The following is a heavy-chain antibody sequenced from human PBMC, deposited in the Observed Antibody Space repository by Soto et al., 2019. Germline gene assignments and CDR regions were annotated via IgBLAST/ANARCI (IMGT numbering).Heavy chain of an antibody. J-gene: IGHJ4*02. D-gene: IGHD6-6*01. CDR3: ARMGGGIAARPDDY. V-gene: IGHV1-69*13. CDR2: IIPIFGTA. CDR1: GDTFSSYA. Sequence: ASVKVSCKASGDTFSSYAISWVRQAPGQGLEWMGGIIPIFGTANYAQKFQGRVTITADESTSTAYMELSSLRSEDTAVYYCARMGGGIAARPDDYWGQGTLVTVSS.